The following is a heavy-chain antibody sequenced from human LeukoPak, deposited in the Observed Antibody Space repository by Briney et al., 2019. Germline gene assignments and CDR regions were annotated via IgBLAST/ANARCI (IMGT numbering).Heavy chain of an antibody. J-gene: IGHJ5*02. D-gene: IGHD2-21*02. CDR3: AKDEVTSGGGLAS. Sequence: PGGSLRLSCAASGFTVSTNYMNWVRQAPGKGLEWVSILYSGSSTYYADSVEGRFTISRDSSKNTLFLQMNDLRAEDTAVYYCAKDEVTSGGGLASWGQGTLVIVSS. CDR2: LYSGSST. V-gene: IGHV3-53*01. CDR1: GFTVSTNY.